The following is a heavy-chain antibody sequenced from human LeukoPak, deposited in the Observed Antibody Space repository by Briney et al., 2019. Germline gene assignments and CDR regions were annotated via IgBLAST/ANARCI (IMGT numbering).Heavy chain of an antibody. J-gene: IGHJ4*02. Sequence: ASVKVSCKVSAYTLTELFMHWVRQAPGKGLEWMGGFDPEYGETMYAQKFQGRVTMTEDTSTDTAYMELSSLKSEDTAVYYCATEGRYGSGTYYMTYWGQGTLLTVSS. D-gene: IGHD3-10*01. V-gene: IGHV1-24*01. CDR3: ATEGRYGSGTYYMTY. CDR1: AYTLTELF. CDR2: FDPEYGET.